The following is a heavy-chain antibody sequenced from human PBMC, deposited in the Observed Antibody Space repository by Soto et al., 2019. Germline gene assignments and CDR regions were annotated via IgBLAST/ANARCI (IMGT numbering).Heavy chain of an antibody. J-gene: IGHJ4*02. CDR2: VSANGQGI. V-gene: IGHV3-23*01. Sequence: PGGSLRLSCAASGFTFSSSVISLVRQSPGKGLEWVSAVSANGQGIYYADSVRGRFTISRDNSKNTVFLHMDSLSAEDTAVYYCAKDRHYHRDYFHYWGQGTLVTVSS. CDR1: GFTFSSSV. D-gene: IGHD3-10*01. CDR3: AKDRHYHRDYFHY.